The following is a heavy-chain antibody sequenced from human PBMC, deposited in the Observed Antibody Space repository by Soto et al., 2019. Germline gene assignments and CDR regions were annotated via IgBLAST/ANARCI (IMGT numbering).Heavy chain of an antibody. V-gene: IGHV3-23*01. D-gene: IGHD2-21*02. CDR1: GFSFTNFV. CDR2: IGASGDIT. J-gene: IGHJ4*02. CDR3: AKDDFTDRGDDYFDY. Sequence: GGSLRLSCAASGFSFTNFVMSWVRQAPGKGLEWVAGIGASGDITWYADSVKGRLSISRDNSKNTLYLQLNSLRFEDTAVYYCAKDDFTDRGDDYFDYWGPGTLVTVSS.